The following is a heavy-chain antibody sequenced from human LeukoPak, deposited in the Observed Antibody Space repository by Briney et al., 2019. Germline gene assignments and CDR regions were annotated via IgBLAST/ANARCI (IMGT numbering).Heavy chain of an antibody. CDR1: GDSIRSHY. CDR2: IYNSATT. CDR3: ARGGEGYNDDAFEV. Sequence: KPSETLSLTCTVSGDSIRSHYCAWIRQSPGKGLERIGHIYNSATTDYNPSFKSRVTISLDTSKKQFSLKMTSVTALDSAVYYCARGGEGYNDDAFEVWGLGTAVTVSS. V-gene: IGHV4-59*11. J-gene: IGHJ3*01. D-gene: IGHD5-24*01.